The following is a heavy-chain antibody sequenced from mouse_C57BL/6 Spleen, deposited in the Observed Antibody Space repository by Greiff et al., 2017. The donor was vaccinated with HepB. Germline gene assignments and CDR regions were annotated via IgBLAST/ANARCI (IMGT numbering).Heavy chain of an antibody. CDR3: ARYGAVDYFDY. Sequence: QVQLQQPGAELVKPGASVKLSCKASGYTFTSYWMHWVKQRPGQGLEWIGMIHPNSGSTNYNEKFKSKATLTVDKSSSTAYMQLSSLTSEDSAVYYCARYGAVDYFDYWGQGTTLTVSS. J-gene: IGHJ2*01. V-gene: IGHV1-64*01. CDR1: GYTFTSYW. CDR2: IHPNSGST. D-gene: IGHD1-1*01.